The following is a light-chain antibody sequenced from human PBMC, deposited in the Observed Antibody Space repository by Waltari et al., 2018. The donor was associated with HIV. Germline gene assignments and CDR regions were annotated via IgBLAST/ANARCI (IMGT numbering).Light chain of an antibody. J-gene: IGLJ2*01. Sequence: NFMLTQPHSVSDSPGKTVTLSCTRHSISFASNSAHRYQRRPGSSPTTVIFDHSQRPSGVSDRFSASIDTSSNSASLTIVGLKTEDEGDFFCHSYDSDNQIFGGGTKLTVL. V-gene: IGLV6-57*01. CDR1: SISFASNS. CDR2: DHS. CDR3: HSYDSDNQI.